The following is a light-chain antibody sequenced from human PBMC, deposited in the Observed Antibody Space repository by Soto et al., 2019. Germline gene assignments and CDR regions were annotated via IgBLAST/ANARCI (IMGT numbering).Light chain of an antibody. Sequence: IVLTQSPDTLSLSPGEGATLSCRASQSVRSNYLAWYQQKPGQAPRLLIYDISIRATGIPDRFSGSGSGTDFTLSISRLEPEDFAVYYCQQYGSSRTFGQGTKVDIK. CDR1: QSVRSNY. J-gene: IGKJ1*01. V-gene: IGKV3-20*01. CDR3: QQYGSSRT. CDR2: DIS.